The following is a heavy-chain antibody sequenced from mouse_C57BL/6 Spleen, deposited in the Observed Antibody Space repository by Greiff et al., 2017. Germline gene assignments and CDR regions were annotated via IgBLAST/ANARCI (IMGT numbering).Heavy chain of an antibody. V-gene: IGHV1-69*01. CDR1: GYTFTSYW. CDR2: IDPSDSYT. Sequence: VQLQQPGAELVMPGASVKLSCKASGYTFTSYWMHWVKQRPGQGLEWIGEIDPSDSYTNYNQKFKGKSTLTVDKSPSTAYMQLSSLTSEDSAVYYCARYYYGSSFDYWGQGTTLTVSS. D-gene: IGHD1-1*01. CDR3: ARYYYGSSFDY. J-gene: IGHJ2*01.